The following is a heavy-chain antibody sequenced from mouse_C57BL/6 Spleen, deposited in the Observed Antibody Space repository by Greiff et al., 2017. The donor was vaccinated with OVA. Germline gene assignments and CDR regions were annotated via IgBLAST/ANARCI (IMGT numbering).Heavy chain of an antibody. V-gene: IGHV1-82*01. D-gene: IGHD4-1*01. Sequence: QVQLQQSGPELVKPGASVKISCKASGYAFSSSWMNWVKQRPGKGLEWIGRIYPGDGDTNYNGKFKGKATLTADKSSSTAYMQLSSLTSEDSAVYFCALGPYAMDYWGQGTSVTVSS. J-gene: IGHJ4*01. CDR1: GYAFSSSW. CDR3: ALGPYAMDY. CDR2: IYPGDGDT.